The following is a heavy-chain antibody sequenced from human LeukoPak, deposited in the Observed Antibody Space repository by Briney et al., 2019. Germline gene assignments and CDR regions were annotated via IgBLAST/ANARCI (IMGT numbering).Heavy chain of an antibody. CDR1: GGTFSSYA. CDR2: IIPIFGTA. Sequence: ASVTVSCKASGGTFSSYAISWVRQAPGQGLEWMGGIIPIFGTANSAQKFQGRVTITTDESTSTAYMELSSLRSEDTAVYYCAREYGSTSRIYWFDPWGQGTLVTVSS. CDR3: AREYGSTSRIYWFDP. J-gene: IGHJ5*02. V-gene: IGHV1-69*05. D-gene: IGHD2-2*01.